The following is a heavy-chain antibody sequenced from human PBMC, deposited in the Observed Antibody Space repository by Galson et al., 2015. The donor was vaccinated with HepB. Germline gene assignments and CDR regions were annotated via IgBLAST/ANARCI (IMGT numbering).Heavy chain of an antibody. CDR2: MNPNSGNT. Sequence: SVKVSCKASGYTFTSYDINWVRQATGQGLEWMGWMNPNSGNTGYAQKFQGRVTMTRNTSISTAYMELSSLRSEDTAVYYCARGSGGWELQKRYYFDYWGQGTLVTVSS. CDR3: ARGSGGWELQKRYYFDY. D-gene: IGHD1-26*01. V-gene: IGHV1-8*01. CDR1: GYTFTSYD. J-gene: IGHJ4*02.